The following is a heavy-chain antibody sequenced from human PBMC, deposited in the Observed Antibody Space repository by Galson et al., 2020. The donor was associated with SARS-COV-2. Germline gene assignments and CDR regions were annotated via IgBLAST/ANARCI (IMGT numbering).Heavy chain of an antibody. CDR2: ISYDGSNK. V-gene: IGHV3-30*04. J-gene: IGHJ6*03. CDR1: GFTFSSYA. Sequence: GGSLRLSCAASGFTFSSYAMHWVRQAPGKGLEWVAVISYDGSNKYYSDSVKGRFTISRDNSKNTLYLQMNSLRAEDTAVYYCARDPAIIDEPDYYYYYMDVWGKGTTVTVSS. CDR3: ARDPAIIDEPDYYYYYMDV.